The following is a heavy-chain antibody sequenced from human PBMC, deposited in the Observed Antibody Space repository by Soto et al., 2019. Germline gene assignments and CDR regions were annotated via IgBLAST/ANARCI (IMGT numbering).Heavy chain of an antibody. CDR3: AKETASSGCPDY. V-gene: IGHV3-23*01. CDR1: GFTFISYA. D-gene: IGHD6-19*01. CDR2: ISGSGGST. J-gene: IGHJ4*02. Sequence: GSRRLSCAASGFTFISYAMSWVRQAPGKGLEWVSAISGSGGSTYYADSVKGRFTISRDNSKNTLYLQMNSLRAEDTAVYYCAKETASSGCPDYWGQGTLVTVSS.